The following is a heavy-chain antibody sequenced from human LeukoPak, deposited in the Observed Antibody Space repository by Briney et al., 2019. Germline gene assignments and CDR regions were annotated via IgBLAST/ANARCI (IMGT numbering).Heavy chain of an antibody. CDR2: IFHSGTT. V-gene: IGHV4-39*07. CDR3: ASERWSRRSYFDY. Sequence: SETLSLTCSVSGDSVSNSHYYWAWIRQPPGKGLEWFGTIFHSGTTYYSPSLTGRVAISVDTSMTQFSLRLSSVTAADTAVYYCASERWSRRSYFDYWGQGILVTVSS. CDR1: GDSVSNSHYY. J-gene: IGHJ4*02. D-gene: IGHD5-24*01.